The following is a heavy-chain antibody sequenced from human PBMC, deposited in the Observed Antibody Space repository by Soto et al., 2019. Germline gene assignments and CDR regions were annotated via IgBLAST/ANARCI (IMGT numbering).Heavy chain of an antibody. CDR3: AKNYFMDV. CDR1: GFIFTNYA. CDR2: ISRTGDA. Sequence: EVQLLESGGGLVQPGGSLRLSCAASGFIFTNYAMGWVLQAPGKGLEWVSSISRTGDAHYADSVRGRFTISRDDSKNTLYLQLNSRRAEDTAVYNCAKNYFMDVWGKVTTVTVSS. J-gene: IGHJ6*03. V-gene: IGHV3-23*01. D-gene: IGHD3-10*01.